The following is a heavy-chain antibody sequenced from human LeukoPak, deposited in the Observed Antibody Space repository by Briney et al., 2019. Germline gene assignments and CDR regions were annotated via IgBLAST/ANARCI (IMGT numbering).Heavy chain of an antibody. Sequence: ASVKVSCKASGGTFSSYAISWVRQAPGQGLEWMGRIIPILGIANYAQKFQGRVTMTEDTSTDTAYMELSSLRSEDTAVYYCATGSFRYYYGMDVWGQGTTVTVSS. V-gene: IGHV1-69*04. J-gene: IGHJ6*02. CDR3: ATGSFRYYYGMDV. CDR1: GGTFSSYA. D-gene: IGHD2/OR15-2a*01. CDR2: IIPILGIA.